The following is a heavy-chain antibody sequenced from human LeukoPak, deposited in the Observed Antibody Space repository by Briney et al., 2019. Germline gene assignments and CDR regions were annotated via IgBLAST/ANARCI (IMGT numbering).Heavy chain of an antibody. J-gene: IGHJ4*02. CDR1: GGSISSGGYY. CDR3: ARFAEYDFWSGYPFDY. Sequence: KTSETLSLTCTVSGGSISSGGYYWSWIRQHPGKGLEWIGYIYYSGSTYYNPSLKSRVTISVDTSKNQFSLKLSSVTAADTAVYYCARFAEYDFWSGYPFDYWGQGTLVTVSS. V-gene: IGHV4-31*03. CDR2: IYYSGST. D-gene: IGHD3-3*01.